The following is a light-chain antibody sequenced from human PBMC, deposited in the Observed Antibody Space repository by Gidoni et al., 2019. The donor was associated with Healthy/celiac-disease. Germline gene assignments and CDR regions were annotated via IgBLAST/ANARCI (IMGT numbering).Light chain of an antibody. CDR1: QGISSY. J-gene: IGKJ4*01. V-gene: IGKV1-39*01. CDR2: DAS. Sequence: DIQMTQSPSSLSASVGDRVTSTCRASQGISSYLNWYQQKPGKAPKLLIYDASSLQSGVPSRFSGSGSGTDFTLTISSLKPEDFAAYYCQQSYSTLLTFGGGTQVEIK. CDR3: QQSYSTLLT.